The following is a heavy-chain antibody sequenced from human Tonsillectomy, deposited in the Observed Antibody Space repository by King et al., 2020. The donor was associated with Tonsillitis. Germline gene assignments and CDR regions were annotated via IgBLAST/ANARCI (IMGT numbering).Heavy chain of an antibody. CDR3: ARAMGPYSYDTSGSYHDY. Sequence: VQLVESGGGVVQPGRSLRLSCEASGFTFSFYGMHWVRQAPGKGLEWVAGIWYDGNNKNYADSVRGRFTISRDNSMNTLYLQLNSLRAEDTAVYYFARAMGPYSYDTSGSYHDYWGQGTLVTVSS. J-gene: IGHJ4*02. CDR2: IWYDGNNK. D-gene: IGHD3-22*01. V-gene: IGHV3-33*08. CDR1: GFTFSFYG.